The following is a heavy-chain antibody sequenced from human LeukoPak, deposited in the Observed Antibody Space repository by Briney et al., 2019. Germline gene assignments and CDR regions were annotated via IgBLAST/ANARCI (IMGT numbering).Heavy chain of an antibody. Sequence: GGSLRLSCAASGFTFSSYSMNWVRQAPGKGLEWVSSISSSSSYIYYADSVKGRFTVSRDNAKNSLYLQMNSLRAEDTAVYYCARDKSSIGAFDIWGQGTMVSVSS. D-gene: IGHD3-3*02. CDR1: GFTFSSYS. J-gene: IGHJ3*02. CDR3: ARDKSSIGAFDI. CDR2: ISSSSSYI. V-gene: IGHV3-21*01.